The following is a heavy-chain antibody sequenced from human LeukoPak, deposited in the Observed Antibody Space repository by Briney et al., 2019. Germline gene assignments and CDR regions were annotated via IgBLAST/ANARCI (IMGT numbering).Heavy chain of an antibody. D-gene: IGHD5-18*01. CDR2: VSGGGGST. J-gene: IGHJ4*02. CDR3: VKEGSPNNYGQGFDY. V-gene: IGHV3-23*01. CDR1: GFTFSNYA. Sequence: GGSLRLSCAASGFTFSNYAMSWVRQAPGKGLEWVSDVSGGGGSTHYADSVKGRFTISRDNFRNTVHLQMNSLRAEDTAVYYCVKEGSPNNYGQGFDYWGQGTLVTVSS.